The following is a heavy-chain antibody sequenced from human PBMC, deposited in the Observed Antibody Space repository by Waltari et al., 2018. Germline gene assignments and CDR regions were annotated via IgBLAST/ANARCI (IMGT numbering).Heavy chain of an antibody. CDR2: IYYSGTT. CDR3: ARGLGYCSSNRCFDAFDI. J-gene: IGHJ3*02. D-gene: IGHD2-2*01. CDR1: GGSISSYY. Sequence: QVQLQESGPGLVKPSEPLSLTCTVSGGSISSYYWAWIRQPPGKGLDGIGYIYYSGTTNYDPSLKSRVTISVDTSKNQFSLKLSSVTAADTAVYYCARGLGYCSSNRCFDAFDIWGQGTMVTVSS. V-gene: IGHV4-59*01.